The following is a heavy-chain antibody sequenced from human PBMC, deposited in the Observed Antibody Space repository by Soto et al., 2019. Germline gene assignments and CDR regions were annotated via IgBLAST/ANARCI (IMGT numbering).Heavy chain of an antibody. D-gene: IGHD1-26*01. CDR1: GYTLTELS. J-gene: IGHJ6*02. CDR2: FDPEDGET. Sequence: ASVKVSCKVSGYTLTELSMHWVRQAPGKGLEWMGGFDPEDGETIYAQKFQGRVSLTTETSASTAYMELRSLRSDDTAVYYCAAGGAIVGATYYYYYGMDVWGQGTTVTVSS. V-gene: IGHV1-24*01. CDR3: AAGGAIVGATYYYYYGMDV.